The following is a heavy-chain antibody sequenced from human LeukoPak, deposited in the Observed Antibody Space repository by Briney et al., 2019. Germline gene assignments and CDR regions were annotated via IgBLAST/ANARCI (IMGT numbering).Heavy chain of an antibody. CDR2: ISSSSSYM. V-gene: IGHV3-21*01. Sequence: GGSLRLSCAASGFTFSSYSMNWVRQAPGKGLEWVSSISSSSSYMYYADSVKGRFTISRDNAKNSLYLQMISLRAEDTAVYYCARVKLLVWFDPWGQGTLVTVSS. CDR3: ARVKLLVWFDP. D-gene: IGHD3-10*01. CDR1: GFTFSSYS. J-gene: IGHJ5*02.